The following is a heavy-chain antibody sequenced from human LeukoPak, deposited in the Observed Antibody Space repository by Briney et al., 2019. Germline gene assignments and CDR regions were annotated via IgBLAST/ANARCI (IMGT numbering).Heavy chain of an antibody. CDR3: ARSAVVLAAGLTYYSGMDV. CDR2: ISTSGST. Sequence: SQTLSLTCPVPAGSISSGPYYRTWIRQPAGKGPECLGRISTSGSTKYNGSLKSRLTISLDTSKKPFSLKMSSVTAADTAVYYCARSAVVLAAGLTYYSGMDVWGQGTTVTVSS. D-gene: IGHD2-15*01. CDR1: AGSISSGPYY. V-gene: IGHV4-61*02. J-gene: IGHJ6*02.